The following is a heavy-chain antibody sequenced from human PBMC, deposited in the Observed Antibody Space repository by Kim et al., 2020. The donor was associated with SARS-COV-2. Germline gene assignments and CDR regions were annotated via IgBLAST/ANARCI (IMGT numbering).Heavy chain of an antibody. CDR1: GFTVSSNY. D-gene: IGHD1-26*01. CDR3: AREWESKGYFDY. V-gene: IGHV3-66*01. Sequence: GGSLRLSCAASGFTVSSNYMSWVRQAPGKGLERVSVIYSGGSTYYADSVKGRFTISRDNSKNTLYLQMNSLRAEDTAVYYCAREWESKGYFDYWGQGTLVTVSS. CDR2: IYSGGST. J-gene: IGHJ4*02.